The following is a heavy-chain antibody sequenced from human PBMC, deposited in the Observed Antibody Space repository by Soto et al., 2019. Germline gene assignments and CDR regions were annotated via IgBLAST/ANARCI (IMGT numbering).Heavy chain of an antibody. CDR3: AREDDRMRSNYAFDI. CDR1: GGSISSGGYY. CDR2: IYYSGST. V-gene: IGHV4-31*03. D-gene: IGHD1-26*01. J-gene: IGHJ3*02. Sequence: PSETLSLTCTVSGGSISSGGYYWSWIRQHPGKGLEWIGYIYYSGSTYYNLSLKSRVTISVDTSKNQFSLKLSSVTAADTAVYYCAREDDRMRSNYAFDIWGQGTMVT.